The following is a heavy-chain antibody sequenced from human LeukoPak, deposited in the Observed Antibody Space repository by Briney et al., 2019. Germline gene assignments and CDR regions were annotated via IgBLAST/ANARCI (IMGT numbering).Heavy chain of an antibody. CDR1: GFTFNTFN. CDR2: ITSGGDYI. Sequence: PGGSLRLSCEASGFTFNTFNMNWVRQAPGKGLEWVSSITSGGDYIYYADSVKGRFTTSRDNAKNSLSLQLSSLRVEDTAVYYCARGHYDVLAASYKWTPDYWGQGTLVTVSS. J-gene: IGHJ4*02. V-gene: IGHV3-21*01. CDR3: ARGHYDVLAASYKWTPDY. D-gene: IGHD3-9*01.